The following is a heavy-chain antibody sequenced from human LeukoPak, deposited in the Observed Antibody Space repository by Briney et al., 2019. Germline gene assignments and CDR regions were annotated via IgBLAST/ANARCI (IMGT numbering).Heavy chain of an antibody. Sequence: GGSLRLSCAASGFFVNSIYMRWVRQAPGKGLEWVSFINSALRTYYADSVKGRFTISRDNSKSTLYLQMNSLRAEDTAVYYCRICGSDCSLIDQWGQGTLVTVSS. CDR2: INSALRT. CDR3: RICGSDCSLIDQ. V-gene: IGHV3-53*01. D-gene: IGHD2-21*02. CDR1: GFFVNSIY. J-gene: IGHJ4*02.